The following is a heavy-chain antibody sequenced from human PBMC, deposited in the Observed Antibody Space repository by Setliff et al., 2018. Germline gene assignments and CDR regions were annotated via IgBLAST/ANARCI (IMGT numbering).Heavy chain of an antibody. J-gene: IGHJ4*02. V-gene: IGHV4-38-2*02. CDR2: IGHTGSI. CDR1: GYSISSGYI. Sequence: SETLSLTCTVSGYSISSGYIWGWIRQPPGKGLEWVGNIGHTGSINHNPSPKSRLTISRDTSKNQFSLKVSSVTAADTAVYYCARSFSRREKFLLDYWGQGALVTVSS. CDR3: ARSFSRREKFLLDY.